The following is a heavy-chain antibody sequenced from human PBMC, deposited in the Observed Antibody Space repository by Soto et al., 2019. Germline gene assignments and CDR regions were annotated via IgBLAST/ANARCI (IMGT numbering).Heavy chain of an antibody. D-gene: IGHD3-22*01. V-gene: IGHV4-34*01. CDR1: GGSFSGYY. CDR3: ARPRFYSNSSGSRRLGAFDI. CDR2: INHSGST. J-gene: IGHJ3*02. Sequence: SETLSLTCAVYGGSFSGYYWSWIRQPPGKGLEWIGEINHSGSTNYNPSLKSRVTISVDTSKNQFSLKLSSVTAADTAVYYCARPRFYSNSSGSRRLGAFDIWGQGTMVTVSS.